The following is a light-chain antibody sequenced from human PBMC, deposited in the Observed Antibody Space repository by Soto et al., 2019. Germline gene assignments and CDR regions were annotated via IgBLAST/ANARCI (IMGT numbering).Light chain of an antibody. CDR1: SSDVGGYNY. CDR2: EVS. CDR3: SSYTSSSTYV. V-gene: IGLV2-14*01. Sequence: ALAQPASVSGSPGQSLTISCIGTSSDVGGYNYVSWYQHHPGNAPKLIIYEVSNRPSGVSNRFSGSKSANTASLTISGLQADDEAHYYCSSYTSSSTYVFGIGTKVTVL. J-gene: IGLJ1*01.